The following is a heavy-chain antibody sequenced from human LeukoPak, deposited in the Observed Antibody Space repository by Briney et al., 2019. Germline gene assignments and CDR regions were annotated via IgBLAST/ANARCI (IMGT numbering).Heavy chain of an antibody. J-gene: IGHJ6*03. Sequence: GGSLRLSCAASGFTFSDCYMSWIRQAPGKGLEWVSYISSSGSTIYYADSVKGRFTISRDNAKNSLYLQMNSLRAEDTAVYYCARRYSYYYYYMDVWGKGTTVTISS. CDR1: GFTFSDCY. CDR3: ARRYSYYYYYMDV. CDR2: ISSSGSTI. D-gene: IGHD5-18*01. V-gene: IGHV3-11*01.